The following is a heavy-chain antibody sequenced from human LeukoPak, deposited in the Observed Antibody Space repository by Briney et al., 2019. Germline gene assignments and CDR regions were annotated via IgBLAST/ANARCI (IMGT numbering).Heavy chain of an antibody. Sequence: GESLKIFFKGSGYSFTSYWIGRVRPMPGKGLEWMGIIYPGDSDTRYSPSFQGQVTISADKSISTAYLQWSSLKASDTAMYYCARLQTKDYFDYWGQGTLVTVSS. CDR1: GYSFTSYW. CDR2: IYPGDSDT. J-gene: IGHJ4*02. CDR3: ARLQTKDYFDY. V-gene: IGHV5-51*01.